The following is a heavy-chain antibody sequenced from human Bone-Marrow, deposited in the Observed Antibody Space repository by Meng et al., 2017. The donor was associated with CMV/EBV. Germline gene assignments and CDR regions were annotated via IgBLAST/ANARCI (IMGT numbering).Heavy chain of an antibody. V-gene: IGHV4-61*01. J-gene: IGHJ6*02. Sequence: SEPLSLTCTVSGGSVSSGSYYWSWIRQPPGKGLEWIGYIYYSGSTNYNPSLKSRVTISVDTSKNQFSLKLSSVTAADTAVYYCARDLAVAGTDGMDVWGQGTTVTVS. D-gene: IGHD6-19*01. CDR3: ARDLAVAGTDGMDV. CDR1: GGSVSSGSYY. CDR2: IYYSGST.